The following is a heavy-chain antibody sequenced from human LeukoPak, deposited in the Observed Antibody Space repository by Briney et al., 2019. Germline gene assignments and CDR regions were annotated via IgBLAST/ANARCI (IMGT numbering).Heavy chain of an antibody. CDR2: ISDGGVI. CDR1: GGSISGYY. V-gene: IGHV4-59*08. J-gene: IGHJ5*02. CDR3: VRSLFNWNYGWFDH. Sequence: SETLSLTCTVAGGSISGYYWNWIRQSPGKGLEWIGYISDGGVIKSNPSLKSLVTISAYTSKNQVSLKLTSVTAADTAVYYCVRSLFNWNYGWFDHWGQGSLVTVSS. D-gene: IGHD1-7*01.